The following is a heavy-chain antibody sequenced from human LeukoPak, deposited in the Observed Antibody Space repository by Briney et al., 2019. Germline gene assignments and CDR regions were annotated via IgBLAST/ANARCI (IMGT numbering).Heavy chain of an antibody. CDR2: IYHSGST. V-gene: IGHV4-38-2*02. Sequence: SETLSLTCTVSGYSISSGYYWGWIRQPPGKGLEWIGSIYHSGSTYYNPSLKSRVTISVDTSKNQFSLKLSSVTAADTAVYYCARGGNGQYAFDIWGQGTMVTVSS. D-gene: IGHD3-10*01. J-gene: IGHJ3*02. CDR3: ARGGNGQYAFDI. CDR1: GYSISSGYY.